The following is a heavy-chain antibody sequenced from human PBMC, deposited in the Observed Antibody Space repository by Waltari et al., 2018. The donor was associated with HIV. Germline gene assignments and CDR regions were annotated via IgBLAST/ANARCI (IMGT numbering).Heavy chain of an antibody. CDR2: IYYSGST. J-gene: IGHJ6*02. CDR1: GGSISSYY. CDR3: ARTLQYSGGMDV. D-gene: IGHD4-4*01. V-gene: IGHV4-59*01. Sequence: QVQLQESGPGLVKPSETLSLTCTVSGGSISSYYWSWIRQPPGKGLEWIGYIYYSGSTNYNPSLKSRVTISVDTSKNQFSLKLSSVTAADTAVYYCARTLQYSGGMDVWGQGTTVTVSS.